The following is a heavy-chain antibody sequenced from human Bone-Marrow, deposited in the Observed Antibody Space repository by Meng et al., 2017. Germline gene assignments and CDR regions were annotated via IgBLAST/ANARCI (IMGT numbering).Heavy chain of an antibody. Sequence: QGQLQESGPGLVKPSRTLSLACTVSGGSISSNTYYWSWIRQPAGKGLEWIGRIYSSGSTNYNPTLKSRVTILLDTSKNQFFLKLRSVTAADTAVYYCARVFDFYGSGSYKNWFDPWGQGILVTVSS. D-gene: IGHD3-10*01. CDR2: IYSSGST. J-gene: IGHJ5*02. CDR1: GGSISSNTYY. V-gene: IGHV4-61*02. CDR3: ARVFDFYGSGSYKNWFDP.